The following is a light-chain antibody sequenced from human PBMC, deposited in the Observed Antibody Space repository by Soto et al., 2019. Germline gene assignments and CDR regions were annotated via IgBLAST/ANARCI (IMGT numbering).Light chain of an antibody. CDR1: QSINSN. J-gene: IGKJ5*01. Sequence: EVIMTQSPATLSVSPGDRATLSCRASQSINSNLAWYQQQPGQAPRLLIYGASTRATAVPDRFSGSGSGTDFTLTITSLQSDDFAVYYCQQYGSSPPITFGQGTLLE. CDR2: GAS. V-gene: IGKV3-15*01. CDR3: QQYGSSPPIT.